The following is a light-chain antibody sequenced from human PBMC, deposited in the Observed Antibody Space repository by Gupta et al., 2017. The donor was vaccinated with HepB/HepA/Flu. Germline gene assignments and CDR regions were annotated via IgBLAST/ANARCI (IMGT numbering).Light chain of an antibody. V-gene: IGLV2-14*01. Sequence: SALPQPASVSGPPGQSLPISCTGSSRDVGGYNSVSWYQQYPGKAPKLLIDDVTARPSGISTRSAGSKSGNTASLTSSVLQTEDEADYFCSSVTSTTTLVIFGGGTKLTVL. CDR1: SRDVGGYNS. CDR3: SSVTSTTTLVI. J-gene: IGLJ2*01. CDR2: DVT.